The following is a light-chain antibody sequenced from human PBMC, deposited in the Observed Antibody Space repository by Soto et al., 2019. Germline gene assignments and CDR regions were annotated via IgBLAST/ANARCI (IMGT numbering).Light chain of an antibody. CDR3: QAWDSSTAV. Sequence: SYELTQPPSVSVSPGQTASITCSGDKLGDKFVCWYQQKPGQSPVLVIYQDTKRPSGIPERFSGSNSGNTATLTISGTQAMDEADYYCQAWDSSTAVFGGGTKLTVL. V-gene: IGLV3-1*01. CDR1: KLGDKF. J-gene: IGLJ2*01. CDR2: QDT.